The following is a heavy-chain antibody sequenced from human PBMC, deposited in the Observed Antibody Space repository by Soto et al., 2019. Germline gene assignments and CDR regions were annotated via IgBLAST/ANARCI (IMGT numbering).Heavy chain of an antibody. J-gene: IGHJ6*02. CDR3: ATRYFDWLPNYYGMDV. CDR2: IYSGGST. Sequence: EVQLVESGGGLIQPGGSLRLSCAASGFTVSSNYMSWVRQAPGKGLEWVSVIYSGGSTYYADSVKGRFTISRDNSKNTLYLQMNRLRAEDTAVYYCATRYFDWLPNYYGMDVWGQGTTVTVSS. CDR1: GFTVSSNY. V-gene: IGHV3-53*01. D-gene: IGHD3-9*01.